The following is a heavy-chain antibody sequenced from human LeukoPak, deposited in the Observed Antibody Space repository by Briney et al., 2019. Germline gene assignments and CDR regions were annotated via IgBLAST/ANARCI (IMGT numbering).Heavy chain of an antibody. Sequence: SVKVSCKASGGTFSSYAISWVRQAPGQGLEWMGRIIPILGIANYAQKFQGRVTITADKSTSTAYMELSSLRSEDTAVYYCAQDWRAYSTTDAFDIWGQGTMVTVSS. CDR1: GGTFSSYA. J-gene: IGHJ3*02. CDR3: AQDWRAYSTTDAFDI. V-gene: IGHV1-69*04. D-gene: IGHD6-13*01. CDR2: IIPILGIA.